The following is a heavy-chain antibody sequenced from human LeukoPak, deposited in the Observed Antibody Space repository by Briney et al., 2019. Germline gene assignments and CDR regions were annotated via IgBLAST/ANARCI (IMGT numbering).Heavy chain of an antibody. CDR1: AASISSSSHH. V-gene: IGHV4-39*01. D-gene: IGHD6-13*01. Sequence: SETLSLTCTISAASISSSSHHWGWIRQSPGKGLEWIGSIYYGQTIYYNPSLNSRVTISVVTSKNQFSLKLSSVTAADTAVYYCANSYSSSWYGNFDYWGRGTLVTVSS. CDR2: IYYGQTI. J-gene: IGHJ4*02. CDR3: ANSYSSSWYGNFDY.